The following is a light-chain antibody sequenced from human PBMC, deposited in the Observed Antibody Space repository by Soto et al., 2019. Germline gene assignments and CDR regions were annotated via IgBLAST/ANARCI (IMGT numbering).Light chain of an antibody. J-gene: IGLJ1*01. CDR3: SSFTIRTTVV. Sequence: QSVLTQPASVSGSPGQSITVSCTGTSSDDGGYKYVSWYQQHPGKAPKLMIYEVTNRPSGVSNRFSGSKSGNTASLTISGLQAEDEADYYCSSFTIRTTVVFGTGTKVTVL. CDR1: SSDDGGYKY. V-gene: IGLV2-14*01. CDR2: EVT.